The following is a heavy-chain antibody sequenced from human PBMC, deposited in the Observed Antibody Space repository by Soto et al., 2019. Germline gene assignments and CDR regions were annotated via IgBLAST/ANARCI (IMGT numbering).Heavy chain of an antibody. Sequence: QVQLVESGGGVVQPGRSLRLSCAASRFTFSSYAMHWVRQAPGKGLEWVAVISYDGSNKYYADSVKGRFTISRDNSKNTLYLQMNSLRAEDTAVYYCARDLGAAAGTGFDYWGQGTLVTVSS. CDR2: ISYDGSNK. D-gene: IGHD6-13*01. CDR1: RFTFSSYA. V-gene: IGHV3-30-3*01. CDR3: ARDLGAAAGTGFDY. J-gene: IGHJ4*02.